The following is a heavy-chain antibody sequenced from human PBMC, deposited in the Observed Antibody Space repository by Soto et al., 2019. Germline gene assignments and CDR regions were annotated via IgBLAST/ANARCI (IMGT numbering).Heavy chain of an antibody. CDR3: ARHGSSITMVRGVFDY. D-gene: IGHD3-10*01. CDR1: GGSFSGYY. V-gene: IGHV4-34*01. CDR2: INHSGNT. Sequence: PSETLSLTCAVYGGSFSGYYWSWIRQPPGKGLEWIGEINHSGNTNYNPSLKSRVTISVDTSKNQFSLNLSSVTAADTAVYYCARHGSSITMVRGVFDYWGQGTLVTVSS. J-gene: IGHJ4*02.